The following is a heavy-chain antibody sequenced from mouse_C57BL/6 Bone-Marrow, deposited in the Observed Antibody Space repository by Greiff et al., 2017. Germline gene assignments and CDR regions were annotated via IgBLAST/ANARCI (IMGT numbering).Heavy chain of an antibody. Sequence: VQLQQSGTVLARPGASVKMSCKTSGYTFTSYWMHWVKQRPGQGLEWIGAIYPGNSDTSYNQKFKGKAKLTAVTSASTAYMELSSLTNEDSAVYYCTRSTTVVAEDWYFDVWGTGTTVTVSS. CDR1: GYTFTSYW. V-gene: IGHV1-5*01. CDR2: IYPGNSDT. D-gene: IGHD1-1*01. J-gene: IGHJ1*03. CDR3: TRSTTVVAEDWYFDV.